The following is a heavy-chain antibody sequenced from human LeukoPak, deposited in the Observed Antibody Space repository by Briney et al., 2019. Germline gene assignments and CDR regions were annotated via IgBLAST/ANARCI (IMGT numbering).Heavy chain of an antibody. J-gene: IGHJ4*02. CDR3: ARGKYYYDPLDY. D-gene: IGHD3-22*01. Sequence: TGGSLTLSCAASGFTFGTYWMHWVRQGPGKGLVWVSRINPDESSTTYADSVKGRFTISRDNAKNTLYLHMSSLGAEDTAVYYCARGKYYYDPLDYWGQGTLVTVSS. CDR1: GFTFGTYW. CDR2: INPDESST. V-gene: IGHV3-74*01.